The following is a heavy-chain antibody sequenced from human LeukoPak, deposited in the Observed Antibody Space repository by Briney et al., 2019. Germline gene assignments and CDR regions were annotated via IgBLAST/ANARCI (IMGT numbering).Heavy chain of an antibody. CDR3: AREYRSGDGSSSAFDI. CDR2: IGTAGDT. J-gene: IGHJ3*02. Sequence: PGGSLRLSCAASGFTFSSYDMPWVRHATGKGLEWVSAIGTAGDTYYPGSVKGRFTISRENAKNSLYLQMNSLRAGDTAVYYCAREYRSGDGSSSAFDIWGQGTMVTVSS. D-gene: IGHD2-21*02. CDR1: GFTFSSYD. V-gene: IGHV3-13*01.